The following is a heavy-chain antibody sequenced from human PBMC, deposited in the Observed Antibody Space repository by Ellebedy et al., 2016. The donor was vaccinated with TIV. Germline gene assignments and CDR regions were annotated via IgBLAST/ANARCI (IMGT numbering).Heavy chain of an antibody. CDR3: ATNPPGGALNV. J-gene: IGHJ3*01. V-gene: IGHV4-4*07. CDR2: IYTSGNT. D-gene: IGHD1-14*01. CDR1: GVSVSNYH. Sequence: MPSETLSLTCTVSGVSVSNYHWTWIRQPAGSGLEWIGLIYTSGNTNYNPSLRSRVTMSVDTSKNQLSLKLTSVTAADTAVYYCATNPPGGALNVWGQGTMVTVSS.